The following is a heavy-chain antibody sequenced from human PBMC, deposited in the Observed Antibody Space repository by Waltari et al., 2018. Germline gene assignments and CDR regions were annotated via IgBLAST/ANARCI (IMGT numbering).Heavy chain of an antibody. J-gene: IGHJ4*02. CDR2: INHSGST. V-gene: IGHV4-34*01. CDR1: GGSFSGYY. Sequence: QVQLQQWGAGLLKPSETLSLTCAVYGGSFSGYYWSWIRQPPGTGLEWIGEINHSGSTNDNPALKSRVTISVDTSKNQFSLKLRSVTAADTAVYYCASGYRYCSSTSCSNPPFDYWGQGTLVTVSS. D-gene: IGHD2-2*01. CDR3: ASGYRYCSSTSCSNPPFDY.